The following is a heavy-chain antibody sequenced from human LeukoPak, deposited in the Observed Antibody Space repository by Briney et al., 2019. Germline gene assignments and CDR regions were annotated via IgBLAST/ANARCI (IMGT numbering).Heavy chain of an antibody. J-gene: IGHJ4*02. Sequence: PSETLSLTCTVSGGSISSSSYYWGWIRQPPGNGLEWIGSIYYSGSTYYNPSLKSRVTISVDTSKNQFSLKLSSVTAADTAVHYCARVKVGATGYFDYWGQGTLVTVSS. CDR2: IYYSGST. CDR3: ARVKVGATGYFDY. V-gene: IGHV4-39*07. CDR1: GGSISSSSYY. D-gene: IGHD1-26*01.